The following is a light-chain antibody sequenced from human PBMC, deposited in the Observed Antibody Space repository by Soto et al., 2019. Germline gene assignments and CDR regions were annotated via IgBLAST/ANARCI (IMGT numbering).Light chain of an antibody. V-gene: IGKV1-9*01. J-gene: IGKJ4*01. CDR2: AAS. CDR1: QGIGTY. CDR3: QQLNSHPLT. Sequence: DIQLTQSSSFLSASVGDRVTITCRASQGIGTYLAWYQQKPGKAPNLLIYAASTLESGIPSRFSGSGSGTEFTLTISSLQPEDFATYYCQQLNSHPLTFGGGTKV.